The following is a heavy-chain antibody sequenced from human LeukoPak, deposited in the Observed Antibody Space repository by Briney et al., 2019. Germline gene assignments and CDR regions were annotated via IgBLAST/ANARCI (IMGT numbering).Heavy chain of an antibody. Sequence: SETLSLTCTVSGGSISSYYWSWIRQPPGKGLEWIGYIYYSGSTNYNPSLKSRVTMSIDTSKNQFSLRLSSVTAADTAVYYCARADYDILTGYSQGWFDPWGQGTLVTVSS. CDR1: GGSISSYY. D-gene: IGHD3-9*01. CDR2: IYYSGST. J-gene: IGHJ5*02. CDR3: ARADYDILTGYSQGWFDP. V-gene: IGHV4-59*01.